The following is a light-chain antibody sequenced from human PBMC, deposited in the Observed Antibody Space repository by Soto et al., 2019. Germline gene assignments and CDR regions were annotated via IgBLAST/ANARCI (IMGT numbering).Light chain of an antibody. V-gene: IGKV3-20*01. J-gene: IGKJ1*01. CDR3: QQYGSSGT. CDR2: GAS. Sequence: EIVLTQSPGTLSLSPGDSATLSCRASQSFGGTSLAWYQQKPGQSPRLLIYGASSRATGIPDRFSGSGSGTDFTLTISRLEPEDFAVYYCQQYGSSGTFGQGTKVDIK. CDR1: QSFGGTS.